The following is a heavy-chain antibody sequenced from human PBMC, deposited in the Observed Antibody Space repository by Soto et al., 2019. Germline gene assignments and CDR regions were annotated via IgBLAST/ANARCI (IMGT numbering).Heavy chain of an antibody. CDR3: ARATRGGYKEGFDY. D-gene: IGHD1-1*01. V-gene: IGHV3-21*01. J-gene: IGHJ4*02. Sequence: EVQLVESGGGLVKPGESLRLSCAESGFTFSGYSMNWVRQAPGKGLEWVSSISTNSDYIYYADSVKGRFTISRDNAKNSLFLPMTGLRVEDAAVYYCARATRGGYKEGFDYWGQGTLVTVSS. CDR2: ISTNSDYI. CDR1: GFTFSGYS.